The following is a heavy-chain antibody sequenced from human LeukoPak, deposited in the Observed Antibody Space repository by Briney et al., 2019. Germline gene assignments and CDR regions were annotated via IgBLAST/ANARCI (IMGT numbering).Heavy chain of an antibody. D-gene: IGHD4-23*01. CDR2: ISSSGSTI. V-gene: IGHV3-11*01. Sequence: GGSLRLSCAASGFTFSDYYMSWIRQAPGKGLEWVSYISSSGSTIYYADSVKGRFTVSRDNAKNSLYLQMNSLRAEDTAVYYCARVGGTTVAPNDAFDIWGQGTMVTVSS. J-gene: IGHJ3*02. CDR3: ARVGGTTVAPNDAFDI. CDR1: GFTFSDYY.